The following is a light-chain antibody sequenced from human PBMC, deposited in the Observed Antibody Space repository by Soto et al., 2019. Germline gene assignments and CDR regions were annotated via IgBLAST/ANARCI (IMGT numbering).Light chain of an antibody. CDR3: SSFTSSHTLL. V-gene: IGLV2-14*01. Sequence: QSALTQPASVSGSPGQSITISFTGTGSDVGGYNYVSWYQQNPGKAPKLMIYEVSNRPSGVSNRFSGSKSGNTASLTISGLQAEDEADYYCSSFTSSHTLLFGGGTKLTVL. CDR2: EVS. CDR1: GSDVGGYNY. J-gene: IGLJ2*01.